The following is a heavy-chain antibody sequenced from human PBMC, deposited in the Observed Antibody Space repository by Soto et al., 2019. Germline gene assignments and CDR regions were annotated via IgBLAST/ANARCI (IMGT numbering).Heavy chain of an antibody. V-gene: IGHV3-48*03. CDR2: ISDIGTTI. J-gene: IGHJ6*02. D-gene: IGHD6-19*01. CDR3: ARVGPAVADGMDV. Sequence: EVQLVESGGGLAQPGGSLRLSCAASGFTFSTYEMNWVRQAPGKGLEWLSYISDIGTTIYYADSAKGRLTISRDNAKNSLYLQMNSLRAEDTAVYYCARVGPAVADGMDVWGQGTTVTVSS. CDR1: GFTFSTYE.